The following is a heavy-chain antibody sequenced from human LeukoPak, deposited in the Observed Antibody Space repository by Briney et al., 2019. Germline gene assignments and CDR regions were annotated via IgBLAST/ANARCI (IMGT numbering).Heavy chain of an antibody. CDR3: GRDYRKIKDTIVLPYGIGGHMDV. CDR1: GYTFTSYG. J-gene: IGHJ6*03. V-gene: IGHV1-18*01. Sequence: ASVKVSCKASGYTFTSYGISWVRQAPGQGLEWMGWISAYNGNTNYAQKLQGRVTMTTDTSTSTAYIGLRSLRSDDTAVYYCGRDYRKIKDTIVLPYGIGGHMDVWGKGTPVTVSS. D-gene: IGHD2-2*01. CDR2: ISAYNGNT.